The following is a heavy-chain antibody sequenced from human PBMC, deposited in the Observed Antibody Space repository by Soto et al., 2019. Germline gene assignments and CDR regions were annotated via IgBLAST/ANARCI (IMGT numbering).Heavy chain of an antibody. CDR1: GYAFTTYV. CDR2: ISAHNGNT. D-gene: IGHD1-1*01. V-gene: IGHV1-18*01. CDR3: ARGRYGDY. J-gene: IGHJ4*02. Sequence: QVHRVQSGAEVKKPGASVKVSCKGSGYAFTTYVITWVRQAPGQGLEWMGWISAHNGNTNYAQKLQGRVTVTRDTSTSTAYMELRSLRSDDTAVYYCARGRYGDYWGQGALVTVSS.